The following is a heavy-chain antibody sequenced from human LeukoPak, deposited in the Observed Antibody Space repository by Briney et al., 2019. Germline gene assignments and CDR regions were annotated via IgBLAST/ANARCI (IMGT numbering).Heavy chain of an antibody. CDR1: GFTFSSYG. Sequence: GGSLRLSCAASGFTFSSYGMHWVRQAPGKGLEWVSYISSSSSTIYYADSVKGRFTISRDNAKNSLYLQMNSLRAEDTAVYYCARGSKLLWPFFDYWGQGTLVTVSS. CDR3: ARGSKLLWPFFDY. D-gene: IGHD3-10*01. CDR2: ISSSSSTI. V-gene: IGHV3-48*04. J-gene: IGHJ4*02.